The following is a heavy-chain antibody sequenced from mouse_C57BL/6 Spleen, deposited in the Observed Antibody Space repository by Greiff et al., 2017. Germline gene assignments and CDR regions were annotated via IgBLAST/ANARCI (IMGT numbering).Heavy chain of an antibody. V-gene: IGHV1-61*01. D-gene: IGHD2-1*01. CDR3: ARFGNYVLDY. CDR2: IYPSDSET. J-gene: IGHJ2*01. CDR1: GYTFTSYW. Sequence: QVQLKQPGAELVRPGSSVKLSCKASGYTFTSYWMDWVKQRPGQGLEWIGNIYPSDSETHYNQKFKDKATLTVDKSSSTAYMQLSSLTSEDSAVYYCARFGNYVLDYWGQGTTLTVSS.